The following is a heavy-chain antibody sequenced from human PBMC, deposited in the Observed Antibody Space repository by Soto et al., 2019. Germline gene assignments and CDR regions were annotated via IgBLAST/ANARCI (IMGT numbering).Heavy chain of an antibody. Sequence: QVQLVQSGAEVKKPGASVKVSCKASGYTFTSYGISWVRQAPGQGLEWMGWISSYNGNTNYAQKVQSRVTLTTDTSTSTTYMELRSLRSDDTALYYCARGPRYCSTTTCFSGVTWFDPWGQGTLVTVSS. CDR3: ARGPRYCSTTTCFSGVTWFDP. CDR2: ISSYNGNT. D-gene: IGHD2-2*01. V-gene: IGHV1-18*04. CDR1: GYTFTSYG. J-gene: IGHJ5*02.